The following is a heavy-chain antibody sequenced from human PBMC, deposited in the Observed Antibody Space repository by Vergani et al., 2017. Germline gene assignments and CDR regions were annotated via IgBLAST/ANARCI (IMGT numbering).Heavy chain of an antibody. V-gene: IGHV3-23*01. CDR1: GFTFSSYA. CDR3: AKGPGVYCTNGVCYIDY. D-gene: IGHD2-8*01. CDR2: ISGSGGST. Sequence: EVQLLESGGGLVQPGGSLRLSCAASGFTFSSYAMSWVRQAPGKGLEWVSAISGSGGSTYYADSVKGRFTISRDNSKNTLYLQMNRLRTEDTAVYYFAKGPGVYCTNGVCYIDYWGQGTLVTVSS. J-gene: IGHJ4*02.